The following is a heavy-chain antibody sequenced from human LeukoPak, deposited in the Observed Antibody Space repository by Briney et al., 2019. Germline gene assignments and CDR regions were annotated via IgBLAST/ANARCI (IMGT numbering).Heavy chain of an antibody. D-gene: IGHD2-2*01. CDR2: ISGSGGST. CDR1: GFTFDDYG. Sequence: GGSLRLSCAASGFTFDDYGMSWVRQAPGKGLEWVSAISGSGGSTYYADSVKGRFTISRDNSKNTLYLQMNSLRAEDTAVYYCASGIVVVPAAPFDYWGQGTLVTVSS. CDR3: ASGIVVVPAAPFDY. V-gene: IGHV3-23*01. J-gene: IGHJ4*02.